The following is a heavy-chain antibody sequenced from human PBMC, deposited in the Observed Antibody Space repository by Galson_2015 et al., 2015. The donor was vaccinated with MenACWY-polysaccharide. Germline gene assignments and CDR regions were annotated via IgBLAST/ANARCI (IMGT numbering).Heavy chain of an antibody. Sequence: SETLSLTCTVSGGSISSYYWNWIRQPPGKGLEWVGYVNYSGSTNHNPSLKSRVTMSVDTSKNQFSLNLTSVTDADTAVYYCARAIAVAGQRRDFDLWGRGTLSLSPQ. CDR2: VNYSGST. J-gene: IGHJ2*01. V-gene: IGHV4-59*01. D-gene: IGHD6-19*01. CDR1: GGSISSYY. CDR3: ARAIAVAGQRRDFDL.